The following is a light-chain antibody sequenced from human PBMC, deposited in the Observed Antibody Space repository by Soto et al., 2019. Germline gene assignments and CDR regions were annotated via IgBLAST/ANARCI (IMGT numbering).Light chain of an antibody. J-gene: IGLJ1*01. V-gene: IGLV2-14*03. CDR3: SSFTSSTSYV. CDR2: DAN. Sequence: SVLTQPASVSGSPGQSIAISCTGTSSDVGSYNTVSWYQQYPGKAPKLMIHDANNRPSGISDRFSGSKSGNTASLTISGLQAEDEADYYCSSFTSSTSYVFGTGTKVTVL. CDR1: SSDVGSYNT.